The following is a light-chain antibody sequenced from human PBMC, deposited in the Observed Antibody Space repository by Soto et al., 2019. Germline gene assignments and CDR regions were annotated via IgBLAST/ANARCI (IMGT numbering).Light chain of an antibody. J-gene: IGKJ1*01. CDR3: QQYGSTPRS. CDR1: QNISSSL. V-gene: IGKV3-20*01. Sequence: DIVLTQSPGTLSLSPGERATLSCRASQNISSSLLGWYQQNPGQAPRLILYGASTRATGIPDRFSGSGSVKDFTLNNSRLEAEDFAVYYCQQYGSTPRSFGQGTKVEVK. CDR2: GAS.